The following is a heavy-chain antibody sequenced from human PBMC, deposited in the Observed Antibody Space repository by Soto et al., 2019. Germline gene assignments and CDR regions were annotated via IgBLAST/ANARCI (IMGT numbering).Heavy chain of an antibody. V-gene: IGHV3-30*18. CDR1: GFTFSSYG. CDR3: AKGPTVVVPAAPPYYYYYMDV. CDR2: ISYDGSNK. J-gene: IGHJ6*03. Sequence: GGSLRLSCAASGFTFSSYGMHWVRQAPGKGLEWVAVISYDGSNKYYADSVKGRFTISRDNSKNTLYLQMNSLRAEDTAVYYCAKGPTVVVPAAPPYYYYYMDVWGKGTTVTVSS. D-gene: IGHD2-2*01.